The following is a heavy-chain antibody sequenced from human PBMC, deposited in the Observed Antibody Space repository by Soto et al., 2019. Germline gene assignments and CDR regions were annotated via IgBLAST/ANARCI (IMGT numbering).Heavy chain of an antibody. D-gene: IGHD7-27*01. V-gene: IGHV5-10-1*01. J-gene: IGHJ4*02. CDR3: ARHAPLTGDRYSIDY. CDR1: GYSFTSYW. Sequence: GESLKISCKGSGYSFTSYWISWVRQMPGKGLEWMGRIDPSDSYTNYSPSFQGHVTISADKSISTDYLQWSSLKASDTAMYYCARHAPLTGDRYSIDYWGQGTLVTVSS. CDR2: IDPSDSYT.